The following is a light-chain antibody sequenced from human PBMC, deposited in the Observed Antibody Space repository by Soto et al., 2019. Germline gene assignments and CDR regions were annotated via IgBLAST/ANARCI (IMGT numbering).Light chain of an antibody. Sequence: DIQMTQSPLSLSASVGDRVTITCRASQTIRSHLNWYQQKPGEAPKIVIYATSTLQSGVPSRFNGSVSGTDFTLTISSLQPEDFATYYCQQNYRTPRTFGGGTKVEIK. CDR3: QQNYRTPRT. V-gene: IGKV1-39*01. J-gene: IGKJ4*01. CDR2: ATS. CDR1: QTIRSH.